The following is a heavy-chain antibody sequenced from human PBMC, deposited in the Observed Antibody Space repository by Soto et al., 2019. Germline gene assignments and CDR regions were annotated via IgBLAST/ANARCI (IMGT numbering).Heavy chain of an antibody. CDR3: ASAPMITFGGVIVS. V-gene: IGHV4-38-2*01. CDR1: GYSISSGYY. Sequence: SLTCAVSGYSISSGYYWGWIRQPPGKGLEWIGSIYHSGSTYYNPSLKSRVTISVDTSKNQFSLKLSSVTAADTAVCYCASAPMITFGGVIVSWGQGTLVTVSS. CDR2: IYHSGST. D-gene: IGHD3-16*02. J-gene: IGHJ4*02.